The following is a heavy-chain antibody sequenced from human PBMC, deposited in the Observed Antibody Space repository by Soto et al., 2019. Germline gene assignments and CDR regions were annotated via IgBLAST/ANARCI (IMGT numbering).Heavy chain of an antibody. CDR2: IKQDGSEK. Sequence: GGSLRLSCAASGFTFSSYWMSWVRQAPGKGLEWVANIKQDGSEKYYVDSVKGRFTISRDNAKNSLYLQMNSLRAEDTAVYYCARDAYTLQGIVVVVDAFDIWGQGTMVTVSS. CDR3: ARDAYTLQGIVVVVDAFDI. CDR1: GFTFSSYW. J-gene: IGHJ3*02. D-gene: IGHD2-15*01. V-gene: IGHV3-7*01.